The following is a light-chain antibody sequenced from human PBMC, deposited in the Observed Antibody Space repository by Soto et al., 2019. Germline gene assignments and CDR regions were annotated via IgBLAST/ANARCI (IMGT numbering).Light chain of an antibody. CDR3: QQYGSTPLT. V-gene: IGKV3-20*01. Sequence: EIVLTQSPGTLSLSPGERATLSCRASQSVRSSYLAWYKQKPGQAPRLLIYGASSRATGIPDRFSGSGSGTDFTLTISRLEPEDFAVYYCQQYGSTPLTFGQGTRLEI. J-gene: IGKJ5*01. CDR1: QSVRSSY. CDR2: GAS.